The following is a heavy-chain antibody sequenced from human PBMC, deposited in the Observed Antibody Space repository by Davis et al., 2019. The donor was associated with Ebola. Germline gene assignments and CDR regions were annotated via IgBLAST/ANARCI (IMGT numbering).Heavy chain of an antibody. V-gene: IGHV3-23*01. CDR1: GFTFSSYA. CDR2: ISGSGGST. Sequence: PGGSLRLSCAASGFTFSSYAMSWVRQAPGKGLEWVSAISGSGGSTYYADSVKGRFTISRDNAKNSLYLQMNSLRAEDTAVYYCARGLNYYGSGSFLNWFDPWGQGTLVTVSS. D-gene: IGHD3-10*01. J-gene: IGHJ5*02. CDR3: ARGLNYYGSGSFLNWFDP.